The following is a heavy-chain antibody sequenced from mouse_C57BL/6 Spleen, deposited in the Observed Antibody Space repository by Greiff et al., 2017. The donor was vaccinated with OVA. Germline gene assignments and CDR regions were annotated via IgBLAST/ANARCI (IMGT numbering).Heavy chain of an antibody. V-gene: IGHV6-6*01. CDR2: IRNKANNHAT. CDR1: GFTFSDAW. J-gene: IGHJ4*01. Sequence: EVQLQESGGGLVQPGGSMKLSCAASGFTFSDAWMDWVRQSPEKGLEWVAEIRNKANNHATYYAESVKGRFTISRDDSKSSVYLQMNSLRAEDTGIYYCTRRDREGAMDYWGQGTSVTVSS. D-gene: IGHD3-3*01. CDR3: TRRDREGAMDY.